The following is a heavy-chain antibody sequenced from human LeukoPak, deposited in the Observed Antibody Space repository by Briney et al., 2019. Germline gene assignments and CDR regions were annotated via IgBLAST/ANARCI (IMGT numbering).Heavy chain of an antibody. CDR1: GYTFTSYY. J-gene: IGHJ4*02. V-gene: IGHV1-46*01. CDR3: ARAELRYFDWFPFDY. CDR2: INPSGGST. Sequence: GASVKVSCKASGYTFTSYYMHWVRQAPGQGLEWMGIINPSGGSTSYAQKFQGRVTMTRDTSTSTVYMELSSLRSEDTAVYYYARAELRYFDWFPFDYWGQGTLVTVSS. D-gene: IGHD3-9*01.